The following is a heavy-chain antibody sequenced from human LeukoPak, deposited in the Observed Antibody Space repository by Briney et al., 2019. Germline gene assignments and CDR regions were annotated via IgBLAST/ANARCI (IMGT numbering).Heavy chain of an antibody. V-gene: IGHV4-4*02. J-gene: IGHJ4*02. CDR3: ARGGVGATTAYFDY. Sequence: SETLSLTCAVSGASISSSNWWSWVRQPPGKGLEWIGEIYHSGNTNYSPSLKSRVTVSVDKSKNQFSLNLSSVTAADTAIYYCARGGVGATTAYFDYWGQGTLVTVSS. D-gene: IGHD1-26*01. CDR2: IYHSGNT. CDR1: GASISSSNW.